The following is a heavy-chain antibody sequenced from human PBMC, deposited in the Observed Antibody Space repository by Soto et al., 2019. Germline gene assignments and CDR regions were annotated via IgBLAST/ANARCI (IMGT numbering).Heavy chain of an antibody. Sequence: EVQLVESGGGSEQPGGSLRLSCVTSGFNFDDHGMHWVRQAPGKGLEWVSGISWDSGSTGYVDSVKGRFTISRDNAKNSVFLEMNSLRVEDTAFYYCAKDVGHCAGGSCYPYYFDYWGQGTLVTVSS. J-gene: IGHJ4*02. CDR2: ISWDSGST. CDR3: AKDVGHCAGGSCYPYYFDY. CDR1: GFNFDDHG. V-gene: IGHV3-9*01. D-gene: IGHD2-15*01.